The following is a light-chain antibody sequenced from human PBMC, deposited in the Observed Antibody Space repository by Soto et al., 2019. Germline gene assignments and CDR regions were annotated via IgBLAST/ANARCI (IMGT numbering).Light chain of an antibody. J-gene: IGKJ2*01. V-gene: IGKV3-15*01. CDR3: QEYDNWPLYT. CDR2: GAS. Sequence: EILMTQSPATLSVSPGERATLSCWASQSVNSNLAWYQQKPGQAPRLLIYGASTRATGIPARCSGSGSGTEFTLTISSLQSEDFAVYYCQEYDNWPLYTFGQVTKVEIK. CDR1: QSVNSN.